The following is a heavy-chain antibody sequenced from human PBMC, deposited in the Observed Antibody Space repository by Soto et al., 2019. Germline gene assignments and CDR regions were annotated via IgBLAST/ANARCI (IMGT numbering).Heavy chain of an antibody. CDR3: ARARVSNGDPNIYFFYGLDV. D-gene: IGHD3-10*01. CDR1: GDMFRNSA. CDR2: IIPLFRKT. J-gene: IGHJ6*02. Sequence: QVQLVQSGAEVKRPGSSVKVSCKASGDMFRNSAFSWVRQAPGQGLAWMGVIIPLFRKTDVAQKFQGRVNFAADESTSSLYMEVSSLTSEDTSVYYCARARVSNGDPNIYFFYGLDVWGQGTTITVSS. V-gene: IGHV1-69*01.